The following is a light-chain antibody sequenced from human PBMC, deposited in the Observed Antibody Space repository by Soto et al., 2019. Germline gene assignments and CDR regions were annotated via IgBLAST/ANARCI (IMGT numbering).Light chain of an antibody. V-gene: IGKV1-5*03. CDR2: KAS. Sequence: DIQMTQSPSTLSASVGDRITITCRASQSISSSLAWYQQKPGKAPKLLIYKASTLKSGVPSRFSGSGSGTEFTLTISSLQPDDFAVYYCQQRSNWVPFGQGTRLEIK. CDR1: QSISSS. J-gene: IGKJ5*01. CDR3: QQRSNWVP.